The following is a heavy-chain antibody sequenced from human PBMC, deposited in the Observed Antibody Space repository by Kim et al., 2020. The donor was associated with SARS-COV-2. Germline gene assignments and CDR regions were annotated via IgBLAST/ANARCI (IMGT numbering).Heavy chain of an antibody. V-gene: IGHV3-9*01. CDR2: SI. CDR3: AKESSHAFDI. J-gene: IGHJ3*02. D-gene: IGHD2-2*01. Sequence: SIGYADSVKGRITISRDNAKNSLYLQMNSLRAEDTSLYYCAKESSHAFDIWGQGTMVTVSS.